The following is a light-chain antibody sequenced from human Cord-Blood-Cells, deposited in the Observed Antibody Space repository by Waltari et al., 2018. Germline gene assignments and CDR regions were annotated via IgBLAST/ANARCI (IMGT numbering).Light chain of an antibody. V-gene: IGKV2-28*01. CDR3: MQALQTPIT. Sequence: DIVMTQSPLSLPVTPGEPDSISCRSSQSLLHSNGYNYLDWYLQKPGQSPQLLIYLGSNRASWVPDRFSGSGSGTDFTLKISRVEAEDVGVYYCMQALQTPITFGQGTRLEIK. J-gene: IGKJ5*01. CDR1: QSLLHSNGYNY. CDR2: LGS.